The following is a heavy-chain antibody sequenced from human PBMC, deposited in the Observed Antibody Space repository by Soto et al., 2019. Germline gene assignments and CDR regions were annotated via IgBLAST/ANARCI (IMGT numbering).Heavy chain of an antibody. CDR1: GFTFSSYA. Sequence: GGSLRLSCAASGFTFSSYAMSWVRQAPGKGLEWVSAISGSGGSTYYADSEKGRFTISRDNSKNTLYLQMNSLRAEDTAVYYCAKGPLYDFWSGYYFFDYWGQGTLVTVSS. V-gene: IGHV3-23*01. CDR2: ISGSGGST. D-gene: IGHD3-3*01. J-gene: IGHJ4*02. CDR3: AKGPLYDFWSGYYFFDY.